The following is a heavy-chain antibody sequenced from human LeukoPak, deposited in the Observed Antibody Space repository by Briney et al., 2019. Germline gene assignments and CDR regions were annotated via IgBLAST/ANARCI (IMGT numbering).Heavy chain of an antibody. J-gene: IGHJ6*03. CDR2: IYSGGST. V-gene: IGHV3-66*02. Sequence: GGSLRLSCAASGFTVSSNYMSWVRQVPGKGLDWVSVIYSGGSTYYADSVKGRFTISRDNSKNTLYLQMNSLRAEDTAVYYCARVGYCSSTSCYPYYYYYMDVWGKGTTVTVSS. CDR1: GFTVSSNY. CDR3: ARVGYCSSTSCYPYYYYYMDV. D-gene: IGHD2-2*01.